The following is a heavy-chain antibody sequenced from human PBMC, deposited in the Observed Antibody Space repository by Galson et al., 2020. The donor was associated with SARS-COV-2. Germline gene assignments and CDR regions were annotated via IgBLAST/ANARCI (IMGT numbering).Heavy chain of an antibody. D-gene: IGHD3-3*01. CDR3: AREERYDFWSGYSARAMPPDY. CDR2: INPSGGST. CDR1: GYTFTSYY. Sequence: ASVKVSCKASGYTFTSYYMHWVRQAPGQGLEWMGIINPSGGSTSYAQKFQGRVTMTRDTSTSTVYMELSSLRSEDTAVYYCAREERYDFWSGYSARAMPPDYWGQGTLVTVSS. J-gene: IGHJ4*02. V-gene: IGHV1-46*01.